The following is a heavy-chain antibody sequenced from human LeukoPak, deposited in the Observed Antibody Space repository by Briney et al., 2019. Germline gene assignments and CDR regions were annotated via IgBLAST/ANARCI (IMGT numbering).Heavy chain of an antibody. CDR1: GFTFSSYW. CDR3: ARDTGLRNYFDY. V-gene: IGHV3-7*01. CDR2: IKQDGSEK. Sequence: GSLRLSCAASGFTFSSYWMSWVRQAPGKGLEWVANIKQDGSEKYYVDSVKGRFTISRDNAKSSLYLQMNSLRAEDTAVYYCARDTGLRNYFDYWGQGTLVTVSS. J-gene: IGHJ4*02. D-gene: IGHD5-12*01.